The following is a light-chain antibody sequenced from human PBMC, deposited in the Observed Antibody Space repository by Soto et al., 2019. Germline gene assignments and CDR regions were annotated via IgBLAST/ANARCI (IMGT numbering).Light chain of an antibody. CDR1: QSISSW. CDR2: EAS. J-gene: IGKJ1*01. V-gene: IGKV1-5*03. Sequence: DIQMTQSPSTLSASIGDRVTITCRASQSISSWWAWYQQKPGKAPKLLIYEASSLEFTVPSRFSGSGSGTEFTLTISSLQPDDVATYYCQQYKSYSRTFGQGTKVEIK. CDR3: QQYKSYSRT.